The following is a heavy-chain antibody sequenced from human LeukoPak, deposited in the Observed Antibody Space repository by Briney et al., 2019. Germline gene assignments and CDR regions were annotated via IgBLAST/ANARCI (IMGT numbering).Heavy chain of an antibody. D-gene: IGHD4-23*01. Sequence: SETLSLTCAVYGGSFSGYYWSWIRQPPGKGLEWIGEINHSGSTNYNPSLKSRVTISVDTSKNQFSLKLSSVTAADTAVYYCARDGVRWHYYMDVWGKGTTVTVSS. CDR2: INHSGST. CDR1: GGSFSGYY. CDR3: ARDGVRWHYYMDV. J-gene: IGHJ6*03. V-gene: IGHV4-34*01.